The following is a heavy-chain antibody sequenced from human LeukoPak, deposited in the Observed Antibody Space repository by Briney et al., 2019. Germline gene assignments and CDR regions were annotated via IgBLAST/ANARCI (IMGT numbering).Heavy chain of an antibody. CDR2: INPSGGST. CDR1: GYTFTSYY. Sequence: ASVKVSCKASGYTFTSYYMHWVRQAPGQGLEWMGIINPSGGSTSYAQKFQGRVTMTRDTSTSTVYMELSSLRSEDTAVYYCARVYDIFGSGSHSDFWGQGTLVTVSS. J-gene: IGHJ4*02. V-gene: IGHV1-46*01. CDR3: ARVYDIFGSGSHSDF. D-gene: IGHD3-10*01.